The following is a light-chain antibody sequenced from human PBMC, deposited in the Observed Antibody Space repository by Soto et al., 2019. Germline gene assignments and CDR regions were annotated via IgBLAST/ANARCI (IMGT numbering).Light chain of an antibody. Sequence: QSVLTQPPSVSGAQGQRVTISCTGSSSNIGAGYDVHWYQQLPGTAPKLLIYGNSNRPSGVPDRFSGSKSGTSASLAITGLQAEDEADYYCQSYDSSLSGSYVVFGGGTQLTVL. CDR1: SSNIGAGYD. V-gene: IGLV1-40*01. CDR3: QSYDSSLSGSYVV. J-gene: IGLJ2*01. CDR2: GNS.